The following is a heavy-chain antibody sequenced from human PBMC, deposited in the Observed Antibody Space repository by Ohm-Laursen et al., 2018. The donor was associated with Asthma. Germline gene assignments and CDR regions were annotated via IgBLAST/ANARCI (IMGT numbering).Heavy chain of an antibody. CDR2: ISSSGSRL. V-gene: IGHV3-21*01. Sequence: SLRLSCAASGFTFSSYSMNWDRQAPGKGLEWVSAISSSGSRLLYADSVRGRFTISRDNAKNSLSLQMNSLRAEDTAFYYCVRSVDDGGNSGDYWGQGTLVTVSS. D-gene: IGHD4-23*01. J-gene: IGHJ4*02. CDR3: VRSVDDGGNSGDY. CDR1: GFTFSSYS.